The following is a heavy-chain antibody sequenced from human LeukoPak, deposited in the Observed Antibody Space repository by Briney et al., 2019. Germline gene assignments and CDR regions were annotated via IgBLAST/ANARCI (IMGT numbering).Heavy chain of an antibody. Sequence: SLKVSCKASGDTFSSYAISWVRQAPGQGLEWMGRIIPIFGTANYAQKFQGRVTITTDESTSTAYMELSSLRSEDTAVYYCARAADARWLQPFDSWGQGTLVTVSS. V-gene: IGHV1-69*05. CDR3: ARAADARWLQPFDS. CDR2: IIPIFGTA. J-gene: IGHJ4*02. CDR1: GDTFSSYA. D-gene: IGHD5-24*01.